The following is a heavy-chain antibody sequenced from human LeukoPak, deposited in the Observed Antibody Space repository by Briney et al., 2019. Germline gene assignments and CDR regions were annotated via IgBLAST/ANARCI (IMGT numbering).Heavy chain of an antibody. D-gene: IGHD3-10*01. Sequence: GGSLRLSCAASGFTFSSYGMHWVRQAPGKGLEWVAVISYDGSNKYYADSVKGRFTISRDNSKNTLYLQMNSLRAEDTAVYYCAKVSGSGGFGYWGQGTLVTVSS. CDR1: GFTFSSYG. CDR3: AKVSGSGGFGY. J-gene: IGHJ4*02. CDR2: ISYDGSNK. V-gene: IGHV3-30*18.